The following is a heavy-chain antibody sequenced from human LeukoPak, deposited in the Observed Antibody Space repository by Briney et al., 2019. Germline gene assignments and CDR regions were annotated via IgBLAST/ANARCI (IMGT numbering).Heavy chain of an antibody. CDR2: IYYSGST. CDR1: GGSISSGGYY. D-gene: IGHD6-19*01. CDR3: AGGLQWLAHDC. J-gene: IGHJ4*02. V-gene: IGHV4-31*03. Sequence: SETLSLTCTVSGGSISSGGYYWSWIRQHPGKGLEWIGYIYYSGSTYYNPSLKSRVTISVDTSKNQFSLKLSSVTAADTAMYYCAGGLQWLAHDCWGQGTLVTVSS.